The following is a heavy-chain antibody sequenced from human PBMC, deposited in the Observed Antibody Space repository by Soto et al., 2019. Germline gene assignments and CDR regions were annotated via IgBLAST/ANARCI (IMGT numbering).Heavy chain of an antibody. V-gene: IGHV3-43*01. CDR2: ISWDGGST. J-gene: IGHJ1*01. CDR3: AKAITGTTSEYFQH. Sequence: PVGSLRLSCAASGFTFDDYTMHWVRQAPGKGLEWVSLISWDGGSTYYADSVKGRFTISRDNSKNSLYLQMNSLRTEDTALYYCAKAITGTTSEYFQHWGQGTLVTAPQ. D-gene: IGHD1-7*01. CDR1: GFTFDDYT.